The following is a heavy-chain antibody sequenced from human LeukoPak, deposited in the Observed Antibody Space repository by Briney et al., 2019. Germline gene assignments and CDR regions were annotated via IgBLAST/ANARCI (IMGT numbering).Heavy chain of an antibody. J-gene: IGHJ4*02. V-gene: IGHV3-30-3*01. CDR2: ISYDGSNK. CDR1: RFTFSSYA. CDR3: ASNFDDQLPSPGGY. D-gene: IGHD2-2*01. Sequence: GGSLRLSCAASRFTFSSYAMHWVRQAPGKGLEWVAVISYDGSNKYYADSVKGRFTISRDNSKNTLYLQMNSLRSDDTAVYYCASNFDDQLPSPGGYWGQGTLVTVSS.